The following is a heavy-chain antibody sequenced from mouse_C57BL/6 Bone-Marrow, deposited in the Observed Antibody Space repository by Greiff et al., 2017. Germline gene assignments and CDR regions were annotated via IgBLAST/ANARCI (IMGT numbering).Heavy chain of an antibody. D-gene: IGHD2-2*01. CDR3: ARSTMVTTHYYAMDY. CDR2: IYPRSGNT. CDR1: GYNFTSYG. V-gene: IGHV1-81*01. Sequence: QVQLQQSGAELARPGASVKLSCKASGYNFTSYGISWVKQRTGQGLEWIGEIYPRSGNTYYNEKFKGKATLTAAKYSSTAYMELRSLTSEDSAVYFCARSTMVTTHYYAMDYWGQGTSVTVSS. J-gene: IGHJ4*01.